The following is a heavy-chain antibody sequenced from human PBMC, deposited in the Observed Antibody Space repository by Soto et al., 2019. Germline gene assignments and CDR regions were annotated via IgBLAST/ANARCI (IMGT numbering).Heavy chain of an antibody. V-gene: IGHV3-11*01. Sequence: GGSLRLSCAASGFTFSDYYMSWIRQAPGKGLEWVSYISSSGSTIYYADSVKGRFTISRDNAKNSLYLQMNSLRAEDTAVYYCARVMGLRGYCSGGSCRSLLNYYYMDVWGKGTTVTVSS. J-gene: IGHJ6*03. CDR2: ISSSGSTI. D-gene: IGHD2-15*01. CDR3: ARVMGLRGYCSGGSCRSLLNYYYMDV. CDR1: GFTFSDYY.